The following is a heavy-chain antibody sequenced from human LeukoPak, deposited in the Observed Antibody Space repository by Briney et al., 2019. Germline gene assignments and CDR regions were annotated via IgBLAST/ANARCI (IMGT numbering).Heavy chain of an antibody. V-gene: IGHV3-74*01. D-gene: IGHD4-17*01. J-gene: IGHJ6*02. CDR2: INSDGSST. CDR3: ARVHGDYIYYYYGMDV. Sequence: GGSLRLSCAASGFTFSSYWMHWVRQAPGKGLVWVSRINSDGSSTSYADSVKGRFTISRDNAKNTLYLQMNSLRAEDTAVYYCARVHGDYIYYYYGMDVWGQGTTVTVSS. CDR1: GFTFSSYW.